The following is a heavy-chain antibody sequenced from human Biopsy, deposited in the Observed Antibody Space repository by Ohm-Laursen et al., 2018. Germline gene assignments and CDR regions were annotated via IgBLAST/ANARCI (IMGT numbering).Heavy chain of an antibody. CDR3: ARMDCSGGSCHYYSYGMDV. D-gene: IGHD2-15*01. V-gene: IGHV4-4*09. CDR1: GVSITAYY. CDR2: IHHSGST. J-gene: IGHJ6*02. Sequence: PSDTLSLTCTVSGVSITAYYWSWIRQPPGKGPECIGNIHHSGSTNYNPSLKSRLTISVDTSKNQFSLKLSSVTAADTAVYYCARMDCSGGSCHYYSYGMDVWGQGTTVTVSS.